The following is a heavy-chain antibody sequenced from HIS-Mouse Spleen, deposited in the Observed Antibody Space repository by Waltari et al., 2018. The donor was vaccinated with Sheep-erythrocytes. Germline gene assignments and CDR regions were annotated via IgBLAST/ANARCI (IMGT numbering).Heavy chain of an antibody. V-gene: IGHV3-7*01. Sequence: EVQLVESGGGLVQPGGSLRLSCAASGFTFRIYWMSWVRQAPGKGLEWVANIKQDGSEKYYVDSVKGRFTISRDNAKNSLYLQMNSLRAEDTAVYYCAREYDAFDIWGQGTMVTVSS. CDR3: AREYDAFDI. CDR2: IKQDGSEK. J-gene: IGHJ3*02. CDR1: GFTFRIYW.